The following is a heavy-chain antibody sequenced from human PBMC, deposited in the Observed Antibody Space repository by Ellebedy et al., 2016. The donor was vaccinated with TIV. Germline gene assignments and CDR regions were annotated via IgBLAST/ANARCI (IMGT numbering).Heavy chain of an antibody. D-gene: IGHD4-23*01. CDR1: GFSFSSYG. Sequence: PGGSLRLSCAASGFSFSSYGMHWVRQAPGKGLEWVAVIWYDGFNKDYADSVKGRFTISRDNSKNMLSVQMNGLRAEDTAVYYCARVGRWPHNWSFDYWGRGTLVTVSS. CDR2: IWYDGFNK. V-gene: IGHV3-33*01. J-gene: IGHJ4*02. CDR3: ARVGRWPHNWSFDY.